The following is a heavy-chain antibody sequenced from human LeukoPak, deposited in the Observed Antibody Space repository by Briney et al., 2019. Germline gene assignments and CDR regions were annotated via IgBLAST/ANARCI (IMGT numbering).Heavy chain of an antibody. D-gene: IGHD4-11*01. V-gene: IGHV4-4*02. CDR1: GGSISSSNW. J-gene: IGHJ4*02. CDR2: IYHSGST. Sequence: SETLSLTCAVSGGSISSSNWWSWVRQPPGKGLEWIGEIYHSGSTNYNPSLKSRVTISVATSENQFSLKLTSVTAADTAVYYCASGADYSNYYFNYWGQGTLVTVSS. CDR3: ASGADYSNYYFNY.